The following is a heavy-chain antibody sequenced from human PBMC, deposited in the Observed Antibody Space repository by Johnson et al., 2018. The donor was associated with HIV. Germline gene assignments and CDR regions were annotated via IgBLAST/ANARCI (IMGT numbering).Heavy chain of an antibody. CDR2: INWNGGST. V-gene: IGHV3-20*04. CDR1: GFTFDDYG. D-gene: IGHD1-1*01. J-gene: IGHJ3*02. Sequence: VQLVESGGGVVRPGGSLRLSCAASGFTFDDYGMSWVRQAPGKGLEWVSGINWNGGSTGYADSVKGRFTISRDNAQNSLYLQMNSLRAEETALYYCARVTRYNWNSDAFDIWGQGTMVTVSS. CDR3: ARVTRYNWNSDAFDI.